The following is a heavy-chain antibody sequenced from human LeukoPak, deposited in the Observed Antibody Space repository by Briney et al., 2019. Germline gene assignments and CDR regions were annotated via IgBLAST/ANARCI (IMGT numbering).Heavy chain of an antibody. CDR3: ARRWGDIVGVTYEY. J-gene: IGHJ4*02. CDR1: GSSITSVSHY. CDR2: IYYTGST. V-gene: IGHV4-39*01. Sequence: SETLSLTCTISGSSITSVSHYWGWIRQPPGKGLEWIGDIYYTGSTYYSPSLRGRVTMSVHTSENQFSLRLNSVTAVDTAVYYCARRWGDIVGVTYEYWGQGTLVTVSS. D-gene: IGHD3-16*01.